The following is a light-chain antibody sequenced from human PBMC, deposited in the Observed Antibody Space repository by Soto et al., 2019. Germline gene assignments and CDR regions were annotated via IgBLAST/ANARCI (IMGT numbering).Light chain of an antibody. CDR3: SAWDDSLNGVV. CDR2: INY. Sequence: QAVVTQPPSVSGTPGQTVIISCSGSSSNIGSNTVNWYQQLPGTAPKLLVFINYKRPSGVPDRFSGSKSGTSASLAISGLQSEDEADYYCSAWDDSLNGVVFGGGTKVTVL. J-gene: IGLJ3*02. V-gene: IGLV1-44*01. CDR1: SSNIGSNT.